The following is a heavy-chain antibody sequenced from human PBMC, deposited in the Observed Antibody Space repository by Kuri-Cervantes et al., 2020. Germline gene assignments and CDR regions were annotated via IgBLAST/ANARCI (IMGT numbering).Heavy chain of an antibody. V-gene: IGHV2-5*08. CDR2: LYWDDDK. D-gene: IGHD3-3*01. Sequence: SGPTLVKPTQTFTLTCTFSGFSLTTGVLRVSWIRQPPGKALEWLALLYWDDDKRYGPSLKSRLTITKETSKNQVVLTMTNMDPVDTGTYYCAHLLTDFWGGQPFDYWGQGTLVTVSS. CDR1: GFSLTTGVLR. J-gene: IGHJ4*02. CDR3: AHLLTDFWGGQPFDY.